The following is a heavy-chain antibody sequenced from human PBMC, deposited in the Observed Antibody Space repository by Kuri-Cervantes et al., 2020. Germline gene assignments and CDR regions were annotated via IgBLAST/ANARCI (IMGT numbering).Heavy chain of an antibody. V-gene: IGHV4-59*01. Sequence: SETLSLTCTVSGGSISSYYWSWIRQPPGKGLEWIGYIYYSGSTNYNPSLKSRVTISVDTSKNQFSLKLSSVTAADTAVYYCALRGTRGPRGYMDVWGKGTTVTVSS. CDR2: IYYSGST. CDR1: GGSISSYY. CDR3: ALRGTRGPRGYMDV. J-gene: IGHJ6*03. D-gene: IGHD1-14*01.